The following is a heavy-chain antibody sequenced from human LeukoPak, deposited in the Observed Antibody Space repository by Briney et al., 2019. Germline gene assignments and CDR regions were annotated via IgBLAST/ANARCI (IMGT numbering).Heavy chain of an antibody. J-gene: IGHJ3*02. D-gene: IGHD1-26*01. V-gene: IGHV4-30-4*01. CDR1: GGSISSGDYY. CDR3: ARMLGATDAFDI. Sequence: PSETLSLTCTVSGGSISSGDYYWSWIRQPPGKGLEWIGYIYYSGSTYYNPSLKNRVTISVDMSKNQFSLKLSSVTAADTAVYYCARMLGATDAFDIWGQGTMVTVSS. CDR2: IYYSGST.